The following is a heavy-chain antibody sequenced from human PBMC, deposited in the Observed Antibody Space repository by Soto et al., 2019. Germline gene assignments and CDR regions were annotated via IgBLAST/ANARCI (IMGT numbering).Heavy chain of an antibody. Sequence: PGGSLRLSCAASGFTFSSYSMNWVRQAPGKGLEWVSSISSSSSYIYYADSVKGRFTISRDNAKNSLYLQMNSLRAEDTAVYYCARGVAVYYYYYGMDVWGQGTTVTVSS. CDR2: ISSSSSYI. CDR1: GFTFSSYS. D-gene: IGHD6-19*01. V-gene: IGHV3-21*01. CDR3: ARGVAVYYYYYGMDV. J-gene: IGHJ6*02.